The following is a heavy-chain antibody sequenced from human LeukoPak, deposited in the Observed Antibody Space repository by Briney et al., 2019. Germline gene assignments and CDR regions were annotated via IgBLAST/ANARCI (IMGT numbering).Heavy chain of an antibody. CDR3: ARDEGYYDSSGYYYDPGPLDY. D-gene: IGHD3-22*01. CDR1: GFTFSSYG. CDR2: IWYDRSNK. V-gene: IGHV3-33*01. J-gene: IGHJ4*02. Sequence: GGSLRLSCAASGFTFSSYGMHWVRQAPGKGLEWVAVIWYDRSNKYYADSVKGRFTISRDNSKNTLYLQMNSLRAEDTAVYYCARDEGYYDSSGYYYDPGPLDYWGQGTLVTVSS.